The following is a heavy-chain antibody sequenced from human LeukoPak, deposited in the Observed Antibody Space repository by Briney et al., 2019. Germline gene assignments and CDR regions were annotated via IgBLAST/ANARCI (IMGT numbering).Heavy chain of an antibody. Sequence: GGSLRLSCAASGFTFSNYAMRWVRQAPGKGLEWVSGISGSGDSTYYADSVKGRFTISRDNSKNTLYLQMNSVRSEDTALYYCAKPSGSGVDYWGQGTRVTVSS. D-gene: IGHD1-26*01. J-gene: IGHJ4*01. CDR3: AKPSGSGVDY. CDR2: ISGSGDST. CDR1: GFTFSNYA. V-gene: IGHV3-23*01.